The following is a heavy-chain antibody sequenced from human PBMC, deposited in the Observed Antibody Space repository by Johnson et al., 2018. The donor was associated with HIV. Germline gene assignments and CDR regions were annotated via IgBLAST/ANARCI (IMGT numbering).Heavy chain of an antibody. CDR1: GFTFGDYA. CDR3: TRLYSSGWYGSAFDI. Sequence: VQLVESGGGLVQPGRSLRLSCTASGFTFGDYAMSWVRQAPGKGLEWVGFIRSKAYGGTTEYAASVKGRFIISRDDSKSIAYLQMNSLKTEDTAVYYCTRLYSSGWYGSAFDIWGQGTVVTVSS. J-gene: IGHJ3*02. V-gene: IGHV3-49*04. CDR2: IRSKAYGGTT. D-gene: IGHD6-19*01.